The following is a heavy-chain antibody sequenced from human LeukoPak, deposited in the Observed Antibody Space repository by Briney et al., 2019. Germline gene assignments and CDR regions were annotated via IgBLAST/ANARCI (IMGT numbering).Heavy chain of an antibody. CDR3: ARREAHSSGPNRNYFDY. J-gene: IGHJ4*02. CDR1: GGSFSGYY. D-gene: IGHD6-19*01. V-gene: IGHV4-34*01. Sequence: SETLSLTCAVYGGSFSGYYWSWIRQPPGKGLEWIGEFNHSGSTNYNPSLKSRVTISVDTSKNQFSLKLSSVTAADTAVYYCARREAHSSGPNRNYFDYWGQGTLVTVSS. CDR2: FNHSGST.